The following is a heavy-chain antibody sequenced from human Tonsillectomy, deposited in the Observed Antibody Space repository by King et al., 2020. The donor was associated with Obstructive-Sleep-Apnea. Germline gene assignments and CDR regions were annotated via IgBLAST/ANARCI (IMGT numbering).Heavy chain of an antibody. J-gene: IGHJ4*02. CDR2: IYRSGST. CDR3: ARDYGDVRYFDY. V-gene: IGHV4-39*07. Sequence: QLQESGPGLVKPSETLPLTCTVSGGSISRSSYSWGWIRQPPGKGPEWVGTIYRSGSTYYNPSLKSRVTISVDTSKNQFSLKSTSVTAADTAVYYCARDYGDVRYFDYWGRGTLVTVSS. D-gene: IGHD4-17*01. CDR1: GGSISRSSYS.